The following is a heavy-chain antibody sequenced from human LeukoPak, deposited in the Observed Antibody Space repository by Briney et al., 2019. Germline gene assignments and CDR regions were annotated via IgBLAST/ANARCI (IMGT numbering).Heavy chain of an antibody. V-gene: IGHV4-61*02. CDR1: GGSISSGSYY. CDR2: IYTSGST. J-gene: IGHJ5*02. CDR3: ARDRSGSYGDWFDP. D-gene: IGHD1-26*01. Sequence: SETLSLTCTVSGGSISSGSYYWSWIRQPAGKGLEWIGRIYTSGSTNCNPSLKSRVTISVDTSKNQFSLKLSSVTAADTAVYYCARDRSGSYGDWFDPWGQGTLVTVSS.